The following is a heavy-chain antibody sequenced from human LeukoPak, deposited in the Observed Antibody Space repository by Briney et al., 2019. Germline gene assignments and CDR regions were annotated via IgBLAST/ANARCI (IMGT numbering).Heavy chain of an antibody. V-gene: IGHV1-3*01. CDR1: GYTFTTYA. CDR3: ARDRADYQLFVVAWFDP. J-gene: IGHJ5*02. Sequence: ASVKVSCKASGYTFTTYAIHWVRQAPGQRLEWMGWINAGNGNTKYSQKPQGRVTLTRDTSASTAYMELSSLRSEDTAVYYCARDRADYQLFVVAWFDPWGQGTLVTVSS. D-gene: IGHD2-2*01. CDR2: INAGNGNT.